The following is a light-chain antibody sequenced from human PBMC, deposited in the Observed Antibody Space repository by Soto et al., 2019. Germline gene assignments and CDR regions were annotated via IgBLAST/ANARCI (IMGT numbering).Light chain of an antibody. CDR1: QSISSY. J-gene: IGKJ1*01. Sequence: DIQMTQSPSSLSASVGDRVTITCRASQSISSYLNWYRQKPGKVPKLLIYAASSLQSGVPSRFSGSGSGTDFTLTISSLQPEDFATYYCKQSYSTPRTFGQGTKVDIK. CDR3: KQSYSTPRT. V-gene: IGKV1-39*01. CDR2: AAS.